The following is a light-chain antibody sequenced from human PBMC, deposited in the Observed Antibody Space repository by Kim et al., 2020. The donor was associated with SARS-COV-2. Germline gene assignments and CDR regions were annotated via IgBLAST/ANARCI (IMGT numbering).Light chain of an antibody. J-gene: IGLJ3*02. CDR2: TNN. Sequence: QSVLTQPPSASGTPGQRVTISCSGTSSNIGKNPVHWYHQLPGAAPKLLIYTNNQRTSGVPARFSGSKSGTSASLAISGLHSDDEATYFCATWDDNLSAVVFGGGTQLTVL. CDR3: ATWDDNLSAVV. V-gene: IGLV1-44*01. CDR1: SSNIGKNP.